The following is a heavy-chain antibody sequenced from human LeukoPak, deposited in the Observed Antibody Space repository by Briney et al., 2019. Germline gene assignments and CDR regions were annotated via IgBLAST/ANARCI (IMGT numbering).Heavy chain of an antibody. CDR1: GFTFSSYW. V-gene: IGHV3-7*01. D-gene: IGHD1-1*01. CDR2: IKQDGSEK. J-gene: IGHJ4*02. CDR3: ARVHSGTKYYFDY. Sequence: GGSLRLSCAASGFTFSSYWMSWVRQAPGKGLEWVANIKQDGSEKYYVDSVKGRFTISRDNAKNSLYLQMNSLRAEDTAVYYCARVHSGTKYYFDYWGQGTLVTVSS.